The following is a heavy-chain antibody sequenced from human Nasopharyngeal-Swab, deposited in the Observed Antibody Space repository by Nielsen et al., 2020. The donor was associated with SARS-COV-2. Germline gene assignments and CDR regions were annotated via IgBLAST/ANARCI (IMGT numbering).Heavy chain of an antibody. CDR2: INAGNGNT. CDR3: ARDGRGGCCSSTSNYGNDY. Sequence: WVRQAPGQRLEWMGWINAGNGNTKYSQKFQGRVTITRDTSASTAYMELRSLRSDDTAVYYCARDGRGGCCSSTSNYGNDYWAREPWSPSPQ. J-gene: IGHJ4*02. D-gene: IGHD2-2*01. V-gene: IGHV1-3*01.